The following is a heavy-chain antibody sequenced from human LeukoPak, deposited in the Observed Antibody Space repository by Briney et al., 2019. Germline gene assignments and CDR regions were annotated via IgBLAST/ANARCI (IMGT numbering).Heavy chain of an antibody. CDR1: AGSFSGDS. Sequence: SETLSLTCVVSAGSFSGDSWSWIRQAPGKGLEWIGEVARTGSTNYHPSLKSRVLISVDTSKSQFSLKVNSVTAADTGVYYCARRAVGATALLDYWGQGTLVTVSS. D-gene: IGHD1-26*01. V-gene: IGHV4-34*01. CDR2: VARTGST. CDR3: ARRAVGATALLDY. J-gene: IGHJ4*02.